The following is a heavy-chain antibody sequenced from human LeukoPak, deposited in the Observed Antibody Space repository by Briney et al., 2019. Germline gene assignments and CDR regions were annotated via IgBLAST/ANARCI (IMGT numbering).Heavy chain of an antibody. Sequence: PSETLSLTCAVYGGSFSGYYWSWIRQPPGKGLEWIGEINHSGSTNYNPSLKSRVTISVDTSKNQFSLKLSSVTAADTAVYYCARGHECSSTSCSEFYYYYYMDVWGKGTTVTVSS. CDR2: INHSGST. D-gene: IGHD2-2*01. J-gene: IGHJ6*03. CDR1: GGSFSGYY. V-gene: IGHV4-34*01. CDR3: ARGHECSSTSCSEFYYYYYMDV.